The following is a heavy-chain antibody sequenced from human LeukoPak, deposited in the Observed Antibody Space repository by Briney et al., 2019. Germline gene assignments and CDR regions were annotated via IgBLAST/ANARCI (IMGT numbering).Heavy chain of an antibody. D-gene: IGHD6-19*01. Sequence: PSETLSLTCTVSGGSISNGDYYWSWVRQGPGKGLEWVSTISGSGGSTYYADSVKGRFTISRDNSKNTLYLRMNSLRAEDTAVYYCAKDMTTAVAGTLFDCWGQGTLVTVSS. J-gene: IGHJ4*01. CDR1: GGSISNGDYY. CDR3: AKDMTTAVAGTLFDC. CDR2: ISGSGGST. V-gene: IGHV3-23*01.